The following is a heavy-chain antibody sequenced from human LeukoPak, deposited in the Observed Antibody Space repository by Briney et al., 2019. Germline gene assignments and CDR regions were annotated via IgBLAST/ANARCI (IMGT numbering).Heavy chain of an antibody. J-gene: IGHJ4*02. V-gene: IGHV1-69*13. Sequence: ASVKVSCKASGDTFSNYAIYWVRQAPGQGLEWVGGILPIIGATKNGQKLQGRVTFSADESTSTVYMELSSLRSEDTAIYYCARAHFSAYTGSQWGQGTLVTVSS. D-gene: IGHD3-16*01. CDR1: GDTFSNYA. CDR2: ILPIIGAT. CDR3: ARAHFSAYTGSQ.